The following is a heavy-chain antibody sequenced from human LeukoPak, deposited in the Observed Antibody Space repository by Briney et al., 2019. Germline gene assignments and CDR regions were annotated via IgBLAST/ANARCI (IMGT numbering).Heavy chain of an antibody. D-gene: IGHD3-22*01. J-gene: IGHJ4*02. CDR1: GFTFSSYA. V-gene: IGHV3-74*01. CDR2: INSDGSST. CDR3: ARDSGGYYYVGFDY. Sequence: GGSLRLSCAASGFTFSSYAMSWVRHAPGKGLVWVSRINSDGSSTSYADSVKGRFTISRDNAKNTLYLQMNSLGAEDTAVYYCARDSGGYYYVGFDYWGQGTLVTVSS.